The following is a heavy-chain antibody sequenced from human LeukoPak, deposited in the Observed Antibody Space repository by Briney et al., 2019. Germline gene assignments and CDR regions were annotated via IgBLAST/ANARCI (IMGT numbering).Heavy chain of an antibody. CDR2: IYYSGST. V-gene: IGHV4-31*03. Sequence: PSETLSLTCTVSGGSISSGGYYWSWIRQHPGKGLEWIGYIYYSGSTYYNPSLKSRVTISVATSKNQLSLKLSSVTAADTAVYYCARADGSGNHYWGQGTLVTVSS. CDR1: GGSISSGGYY. D-gene: IGHD3-10*01. J-gene: IGHJ4*02. CDR3: ARADGSGNHY.